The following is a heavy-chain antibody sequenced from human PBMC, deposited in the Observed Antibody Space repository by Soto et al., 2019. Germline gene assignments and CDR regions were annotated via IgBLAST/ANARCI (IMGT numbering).Heavy chain of an antibody. CDR3: AKDRREYYDFWSGYYTPLDY. CDR2: ISGSGGST. CDR1: GFTFSSYA. V-gene: IGHV3-23*01. Sequence: GGSLRLSCAASGFTFSSYAMSWVRQAPGKGLEWVSAISGSGGSTYYADSVKGRFTISRDNSKNTLYLQMNSLRAEDTAVYYCAKDRREYYDFWSGYYTPLDYWGQGTLVTVSS. J-gene: IGHJ4*02. D-gene: IGHD3-3*01.